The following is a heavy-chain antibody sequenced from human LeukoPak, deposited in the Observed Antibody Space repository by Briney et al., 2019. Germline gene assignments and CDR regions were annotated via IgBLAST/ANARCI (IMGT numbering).Heavy chain of an antibody. J-gene: IGHJ6*03. CDR3: ARSQLGPRYYHYYYMDV. D-gene: IGHD6-6*01. CDR2: IRYDGSNK. CDR1: GYTFSSYG. V-gene: IGHV3-33*01. Sequence: GGSLRLSCAESGYTFSSYGMHWVRQAPGKGLEWVGFIRYDGSNKYYADSVKGRFTISRDNAKNSLYLQMNSLRAEDTVVYYCARSQLGPRYYHYYYMDVWGKGTTVTVSS.